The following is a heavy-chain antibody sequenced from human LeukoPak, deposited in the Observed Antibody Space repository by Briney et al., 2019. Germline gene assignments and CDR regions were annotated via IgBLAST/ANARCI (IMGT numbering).Heavy chain of an antibody. Sequence: ASVKVSCKASGGTFSSYALSWVRQAPGQGLEWMGAIIPLFGTTNYAQKFQGRVTITADESTSTAYMELSSLRSEDTAVYYCAREGPEYSYGYKAVYNWFDPWGQGTLVTVSS. CDR3: AREGPEYSYGYKAVYNWFDP. V-gene: IGHV1-69*13. CDR2: IIPLFGTT. J-gene: IGHJ5*02. D-gene: IGHD5-18*01. CDR1: GGTFSSYA.